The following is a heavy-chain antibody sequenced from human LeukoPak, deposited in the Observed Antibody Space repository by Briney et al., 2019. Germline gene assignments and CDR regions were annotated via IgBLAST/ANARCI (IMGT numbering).Heavy chain of an antibody. V-gene: IGHV1-2*02. CDR2: INPNSGGT. Sequence: GASVKVSCKASGYTFTGYYMHWVRQAPGQGLEWMGWINPNSGGTNYAQKFQGRVTMTRDTSISTAYMELSRLRSDDTAVYYCAREPINYYGSGSYYNPSLYYYYYYMDVWGKGTTVTISS. J-gene: IGHJ6*03. D-gene: IGHD3-10*01. CDR3: AREPINYYGSGSYYNPSLYYYYYYMDV. CDR1: GYTFTGYY.